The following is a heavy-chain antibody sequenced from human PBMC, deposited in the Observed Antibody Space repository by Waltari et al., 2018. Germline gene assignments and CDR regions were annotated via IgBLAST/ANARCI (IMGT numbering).Heavy chain of an antibody. J-gene: IGHJ3*02. CDR1: GYTFTDYY. CDR3: ANDVDTDAFDI. Sequence: EVQLVQSGAEVKKPGATVKISCKASGYTFTDYYMHWVQQAPGKGLEWMGRVDPEDGETIYAEKFQGRVTITADTSTDIAYMELSSLRSEDTAVYYCANDVDTDAFDIWGQGTMVTVSS. V-gene: IGHV1-69-2*01. CDR2: VDPEDGET. D-gene: IGHD5-18*01.